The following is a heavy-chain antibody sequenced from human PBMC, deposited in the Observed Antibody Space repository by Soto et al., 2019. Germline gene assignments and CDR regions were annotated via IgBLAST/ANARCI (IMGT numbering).Heavy chain of an antibody. CDR1: GFTFNTYT. J-gene: IGHJ4*02. Sequence: GGSLRLSCAGSGFTFNTYTMSWVRQAPGKGLEWVSAISTAVGATYYADSVKGRFTISRDDSNNTLYLQMNSLRAEDTAVYYCAKDRTAAARNFDYWGQGTPVTVSS. CDR2: ISTAVGAT. D-gene: IGHD6-13*01. CDR3: AKDRTAAARNFDY. V-gene: IGHV3-23*01.